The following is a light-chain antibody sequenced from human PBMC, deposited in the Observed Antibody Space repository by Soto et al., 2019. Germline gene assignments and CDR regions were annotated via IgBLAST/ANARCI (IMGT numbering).Light chain of an antibody. V-gene: IGLV2-11*01. Sequence: QSALTQPHSVSGSPGQSVTIACTGTGNGVGAYNYVSWYQQHPGRPPKLMIYDVARWPSGVPDRFSGSKSGNTASLTISGLQAEYEADYFCCSYAGGYTYLFGTVTNLTVL. CDR1: GNGVGAYNY. CDR3: CSYAGGYTYL. J-gene: IGLJ1*01. CDR2: DVA.